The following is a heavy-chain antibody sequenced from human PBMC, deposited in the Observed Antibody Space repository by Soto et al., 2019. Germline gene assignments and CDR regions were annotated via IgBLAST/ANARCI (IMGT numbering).Heavy chain of an antibody. CDR2: ISRSGGST. CDR3: AKESPDITIVGATNYFDY. CDR1: GFTFSTNA. V-gene: IGHV3-23*01. J-gene: IGHJ4*02. Sequence: PGGSLRLSCVVSGFTFSTNAMSWVRQAPRKGLEWVSGISRSGGSTYYADSVKGRFTISRDNSKNTLYLQINSLRAEDTAVYYYAKESPDITIVGATNYFDYWGQGALVTVSS. D-gene: IGHD1-26*01.